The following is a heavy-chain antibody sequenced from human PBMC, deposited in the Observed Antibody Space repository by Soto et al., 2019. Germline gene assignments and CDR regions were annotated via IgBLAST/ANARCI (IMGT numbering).Heavy chain of an antibody. CDR2: ISSNSGYI. CDR1: GFTFRSFT. CDR3: TRDASRDSSARGWFDP. V-gene: IGHV3-21*01. Sequence: GGSLTLSCAASGFTFRSFTMSWVRRAPGKGLEWVSTISSNSGYIYYTDALRGRFTISRDNAKNSLHLQMNSLRAEDTAVYYCTRDASRDSSARGWFDPWGPGTLVTVSS. D-gene: IGHD6-13*01. J-gene: IGHJ5*02.